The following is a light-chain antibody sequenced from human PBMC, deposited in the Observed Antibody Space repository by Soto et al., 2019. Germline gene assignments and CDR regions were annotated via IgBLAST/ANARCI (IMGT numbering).Light chain of an antibody. CDR1: QSVYSN. CDR2: GAS. CDR3: QQYNNWPLT. V-gene: IGKV3D-15*01. J-gene: IGKJ4*01. Sequence: EVVMTQSPATLSVSPGERATLSCRASQSVYSNLAWYQLKPGQAPRLLIYGASTRATGIPARFSGSVSGTEFTLTISSLQSEDFAIYYCQQYNNWPLTFGGGTKVEIK.